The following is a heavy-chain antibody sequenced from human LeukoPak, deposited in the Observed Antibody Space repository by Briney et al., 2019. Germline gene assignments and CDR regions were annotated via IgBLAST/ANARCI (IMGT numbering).Heavy chain of an antibody. Sequence: SVTVSCTASGFTFTSSAMQWVRQARGQRLEWIGWIVVGSGNTNYAQKFQERVTITRDMSTSTAYMELSSLRSEDTAVYYCAAYYDSSGYYRYYYYYGMDVWGQGTTVTVSS. V-gene: IGHV1-58*02. CDR1: GFTFTSSA. D-gene: IGHD3-22*01. CDR3: AAYYDSSGYYRYYYYYGMDV. CDR2: IVVGSGNT. J-gene: IGHJ6*02.